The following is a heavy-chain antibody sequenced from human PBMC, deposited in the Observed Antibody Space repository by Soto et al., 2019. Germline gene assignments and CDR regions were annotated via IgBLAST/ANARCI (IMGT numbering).Heavy chain of an antibody. D-gene: IGHD6-19*01. CDR3: ATGSVGVYSSGWHEGGMDV. J-gene: IGHJ6*02. CDR1: GGSISSSSYY. V-gene: IGHV4-39*01. Sequence: SATLSLTCSVSGGSISSSSYYGGWIRQTPGKGLEWIGSIYYSGSTYYNPSLKSRVTISVDTSKNQFSLKLSSVTAADTAVYYCATGSVGVYSSGWHEGGMDVWGQGTTVT. CDR2: IYYSGST.